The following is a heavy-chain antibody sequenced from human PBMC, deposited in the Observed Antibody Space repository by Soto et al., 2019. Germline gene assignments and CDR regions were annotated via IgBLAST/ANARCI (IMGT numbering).Heavy chain of an antibody. CDR1: GYSISSSNW. CDR3: ARKTRDSSSPDYYYMDV. D-gene: IGHD6-13*01. V-gene: IGHV4-28*01. CDR2: IYYSGST. Sequence: QVQLQESGPGLVKPSDTLSLTCAVSGYSISSSNWWGWIRQPPGKGLEWIGYIYYSGSTYYNPSLKSRVTMSVDTSKNQFSLKLSSVTAVDTAVYYCARKTRDSSSPDYYYMDVWGKGTTVTVSS. J-gene: IGHJ6*03.